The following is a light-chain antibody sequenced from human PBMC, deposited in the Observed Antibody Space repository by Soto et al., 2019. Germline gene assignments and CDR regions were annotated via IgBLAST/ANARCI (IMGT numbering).Light chain of an antibody. Sequence: AIQLTQSPSSLSASVVYRITITCPASQEISHDLGWFQQTPGKAPKLLIYAASIFQTGVPSRFSGSGSGSAFSLTITSLQPEDFATYYCLQDYSSPITFGQGTRLEIK. V-gene: IGKV1-6*02. CDR3: LQDYSSPIT. CDR1: QEISHD. J-gene: IGKJ5*01. CDR2: AAS.